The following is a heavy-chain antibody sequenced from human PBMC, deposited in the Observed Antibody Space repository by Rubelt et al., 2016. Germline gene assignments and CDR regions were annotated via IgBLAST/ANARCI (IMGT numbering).Heavy chain of an antibody. D-gene: IGHD3-3*01. CDR1: VVSVRDYY. V-gene: IGHV4-59*02. J-gene: IGHJ4*02. CDR2: IYYRGST. CDR3: ARGRDFGVLNGAPFGD. Sequence: QVQLQESSPGLVKPSETLSLTCTVSVVSVRDYYWTWIRLPPGQGLAWIGTIYYRGSTNYNPSLTSRVTISVDTSKNQLSRNRALGTAADTAVYYCARGRDFGVLNGAPFGDWGQGTLVTVSS.